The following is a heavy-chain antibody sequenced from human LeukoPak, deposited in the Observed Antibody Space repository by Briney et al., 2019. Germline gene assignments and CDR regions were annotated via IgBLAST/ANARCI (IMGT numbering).Heavy chain of an antibody. V-gene: IGHV4-59*01. D-gene: IGHD3-16*01. CDR1: GDSISGCY. CDR2: VYYGGTT. CDR3: ARGPLRGGFDF. Sequence: SETLSLTCTVSGDSISGCYWSWIRQPPGKGLEWIGYVYYGGTTNYNPSLNSRVTMSVDTSKSQFSLKLRSVTAADTALYYCARGPLRGGFDFWGQGNLVTVSS. J-gene: IGHJ4*02.